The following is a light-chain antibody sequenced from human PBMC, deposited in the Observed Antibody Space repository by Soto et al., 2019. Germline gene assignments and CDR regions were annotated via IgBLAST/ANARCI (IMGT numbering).Light chain of an antibody. CDR1: ENIFKF. CDR3: QHYNTQPIT. J-gene: IGKJ4*01. CDR2: AAS. Sequence: DIQLIQSPATLSASVGDRITITCRASENIFKFLAWYQHRSGGAPNLLIYAASDLETGVPSRFSGSGSGTEFTLTIDSLQPDDSATYFCQHYNTQPITFGGGTKVDVK. V-gene: IGKV1-5*01.